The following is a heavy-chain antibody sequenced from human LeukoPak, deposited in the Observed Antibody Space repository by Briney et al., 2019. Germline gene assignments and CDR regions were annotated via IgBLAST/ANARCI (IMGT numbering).Heavy chain of an antibody. V-gene: IGHV4-61*01. J-gene: IGHJ5*02. D-gene: IGHD3-9*01. CDR1: GGSVSSGSYY. CDR2: IYYSGST. CDR3: ARVKRGILTGWGGNWFDP. Sequence: SETLSLTCTVSGGSVSSGSYYWSWIRQPPGKGLEWIGYIYYSGSTNYNPSLKSRVTISVDTSKNQFSLKLSSVTAADTAVYYCARVKRGILTGWGGNWFDPWGQGTLVTVSS.